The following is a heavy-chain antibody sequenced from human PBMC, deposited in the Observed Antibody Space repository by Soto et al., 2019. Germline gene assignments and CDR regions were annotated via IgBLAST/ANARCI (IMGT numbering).Heavy chain of an antibody. CDR3: VRFWPPPDYKILTVYSDAFDY. CDR1: GGSISSSSYY. J-gene: IGHJ4*02. V-gene: IGHV4-39*01. Sequence: SSETLSLTCTVSGGSISSSSYYWGWIRQPPGKGLEWIGSISYSENTYYSPTLRSRVTISVDTSKSQFSLKLSSMTAADTGVYYCVRFWPPPDYKILTVYSDAFDYWGQGILVTVSS. CDR2: ISYSENT. D-gene: IGHD3-9*01.